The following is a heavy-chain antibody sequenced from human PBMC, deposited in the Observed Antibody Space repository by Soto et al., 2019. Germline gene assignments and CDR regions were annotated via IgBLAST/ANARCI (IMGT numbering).Heavy chain of an antibody. D-gene: IGHD5-12*01. V-gene: IGHV1-8*01. CDR3: ARGPGGYCGYEVNFDY. Sequence: ASVKVSCKASGYTFTSYDINWVRQATGQGLEWMGWMNPNSGNTGYAQKFQGRVTMTRNTSISTAYMELSSLRSEDTAVDYFARGPGGYCGYEVNFDYWGQGTLVTVSS. CDR1: GYTFTSYD. J-gene: IGHJ4*02. CDR2: MNPNSGNT.